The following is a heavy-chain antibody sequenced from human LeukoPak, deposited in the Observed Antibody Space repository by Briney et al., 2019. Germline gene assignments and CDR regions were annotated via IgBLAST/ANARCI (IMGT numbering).Heavy chain of an antibody. CDR2: INPNSGGT. D-gene: IGHD5-12*01. CDR3: ARDRMGGYSGFDLDY. CDR1: GHPFTVYPVTGDS. J-gene: IGHJ4*02. Sequence: ASVRVSYKASGHPFTVYPVTGDSMPWVRQAPGQGHECMGWINPNSGGTNYAQKFQGRVTMSRDTSISTAYMELNRLRFDDSAVYYCARDRMGGYSGFDLDYWGQGTLVTVSS. V-gene: IGHV1-2*02.